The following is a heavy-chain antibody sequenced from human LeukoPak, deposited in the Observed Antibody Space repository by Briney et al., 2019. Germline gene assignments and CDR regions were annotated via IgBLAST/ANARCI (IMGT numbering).Heavy chain of an antibody. Sequence: GGSLRLSCAASGSTFDDYGMSWVRQAPGKGLEWVSGINWNGGSTGYADSVKGRFTISRDNAKNSLYLQMNSLRAEDTALYYCAIPQDYYDSSGYYPQGFDIWGQGTMVTVSS. CDR1: GSTFDDYG. CDR3: AIPQDYYDSSGYYPQGFDI. V-gene: IGHV3-20*04. D-gene: IGHD3-22*01. CDR2: INWNGGST. J-gene: IGHJ3*02.